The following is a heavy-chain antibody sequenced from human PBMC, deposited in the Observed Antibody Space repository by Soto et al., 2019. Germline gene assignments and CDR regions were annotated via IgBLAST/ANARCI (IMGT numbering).Heavy chain of an antibody. Sequence: GESLKISCKGSGYSFTSYWIGWVRQMPGKGLEWMGIIYPGDSDTRYSPSFQGQVTISADKSISTAYLQWSSLKASDTAMYYCARRVDYIWGSYSSWYFDYWGQGTLVTVSS. J-gene: IGHJ4*02. V-gene: IGHV5-51*01. CDR3: ARRVDYIWGSYSSWYFDY. D-gene: IGHD3-16*02. CDR1: GYSFTSYW. CDR2: IYPGDSDT.